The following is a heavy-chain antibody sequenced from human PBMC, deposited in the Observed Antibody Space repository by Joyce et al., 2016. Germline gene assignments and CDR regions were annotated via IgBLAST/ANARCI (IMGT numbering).Heavy chain of an antibody. Sequence: EVQLVESGGGLVQPGGSLKLSCAASGFTFSGSAMHWVRQASGKGLEWVGRSRSKPNNYATSYGASVKGRFTISRDDSKNTAYLQMDRLKTEDTAVYYCSPGHIVAAGMSDYWGQGTLVTVSS. J-gene: IGHJ4*02. D-gene: IGHD6-13*01. CDR3: SPGHIVAAGMSDY. V-gene: IGHV3-73*02. CDR1: GFTFSGSA. CDR2: SRSKPNNYAT.